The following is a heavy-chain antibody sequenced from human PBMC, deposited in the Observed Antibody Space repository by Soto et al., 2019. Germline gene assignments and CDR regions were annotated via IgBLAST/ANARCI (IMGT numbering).Heavy chain of an antibody. Sequence: GVSLRLSCAASGFTFSSYAMHWVRQAPGKGLEWVAVISYDGSNKYYADSVKGRFTISRDNSKNTLYLQMNSLRAEDTAVYYCARDSLAMGMDVWGQGTTVTVS. CDR1: GFTFSSYA. V-gene: IGHV3-30*14. CDR3: ARDSLAMGMDV. CDR2: ISYDGSNK. J-gene: IGHJ6*02. D-gene: IGHD3-3*02.